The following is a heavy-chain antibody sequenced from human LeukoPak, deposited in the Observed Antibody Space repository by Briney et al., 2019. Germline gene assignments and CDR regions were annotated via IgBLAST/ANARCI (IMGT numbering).Heavy chain of an antibody. V-gene: IGHV1-69*13. D-gene: IGHD3-22*01. CDR3: ARVQDDYYDSSGYYVFDY. CDR1: GGTFSSYA. CDR2: IIPIFGTA. J-gene: IGHJ4*02. Sequence: GASVKVSCKASGGTFSSYAISWVRQAPGQGLEWMGGIIPIFGTANYAQKFQGRVTITADESTSTAYMELNSLRSEDTAVYYCARVQDDYYDSSGYYVFDYWGQGTLVTVSS.